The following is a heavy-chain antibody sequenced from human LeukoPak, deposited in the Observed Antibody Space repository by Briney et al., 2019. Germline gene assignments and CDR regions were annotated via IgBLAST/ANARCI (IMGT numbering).Heavy chain of an antibody. CDR3: AREASLNYMDV. V-gene: IGHV3-7*01. Sequence: PGGSLRLSCAAPGFSFSSYWMSWVRQAPGKGLEWVASIKQDEGEKYYVDSVKGRFTISRDNAKKSLYLQMNSLRDEDTAVYYCAREASLNYMDVWGKGTTVTVSS. CDR1: GFSFSSYW. CDR2: IKQDEGEK. J-gene: IGHJ6*03.